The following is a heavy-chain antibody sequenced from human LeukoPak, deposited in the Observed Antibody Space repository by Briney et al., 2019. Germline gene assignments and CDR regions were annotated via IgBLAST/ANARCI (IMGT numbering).Heavy chain of an antibody. J-gene: IGHJ4*02. Sequence: GGSLRLSCAASGFTFSSYSMNWVRQAPGKGLEWVASISSSSSYIYYADSVKGRFTISRDNAKNSLYLQMNSLRAEDTAVYYCASGIWSGYYMSGTDYWGQGTLVTVSS. CDR3: ASGIWSGYYMSGTDY. CDR1: GFTFSSYS. CDR2: ISSSSSYI. D-gene: IGHD3-3*01. V-gene: IGHV3-21*01.